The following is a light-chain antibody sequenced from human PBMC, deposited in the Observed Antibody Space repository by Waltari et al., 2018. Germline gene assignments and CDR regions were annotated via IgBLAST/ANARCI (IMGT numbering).Light chain of an antibody. J-gene: IGLJ3*02. Sequence: QLVLTQSPSASASLGASVKLTCTLSSGHSSNVIAWHQQQPETGPRYLMKVNSDGSHSKGDEIPDRFSGSSAGAERYLTISSLQSEDEADYYCQTGGHGTWVFVGGTKLTVL. CDR1: SGHSSNV. CDR2: VNSDGSH. V-gene: IGLV4-69*01. CDR3: QTGGHGTWV.